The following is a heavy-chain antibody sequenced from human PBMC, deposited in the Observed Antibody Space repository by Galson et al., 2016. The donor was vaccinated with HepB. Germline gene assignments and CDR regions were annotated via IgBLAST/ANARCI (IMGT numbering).Heavy chain of an antibody. D-gene: IGHD6-19*01. Sequence: SLRLSCAASGFTFSSNAMHWVRQAPGKGLECVSAITRNGGKTYYADSVKGRFTITGDNSKNTLYLQMTSLRAEDTAVYYCVNRGSSGWYDYWGQGTMVTVSS. V-gene: IGHV3-64D*06. CDR3: VNRGSSGWYDY. CDR2: ITRNGGKT. J-gene: IGHJ4*02. CDR1: GFTFSSNA.